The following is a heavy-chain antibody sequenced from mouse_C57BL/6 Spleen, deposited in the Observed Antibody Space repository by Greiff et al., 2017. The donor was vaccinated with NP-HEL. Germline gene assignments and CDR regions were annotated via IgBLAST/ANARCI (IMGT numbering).Heavy chain of an antibody. J-gene: IGHJ4*01. CDR1: GYAFSSSW. D-gene: IGHD2-12*01. CDR3: ARIRRAYYAMDY. Sequence: QVQLQQSGPELVKPGASVKISCKASGYAFSSSWMNWVKQRPGKGLEWIGRIYPGGGDTNYNGKFKGKATLTADKSSSTAYMQLSSLTSEDSAVYFCARIRRAYYAMDYWGQGTSVTVSS. V-gene: IGHV1-82*01. CDR2: IYPGGGDT.